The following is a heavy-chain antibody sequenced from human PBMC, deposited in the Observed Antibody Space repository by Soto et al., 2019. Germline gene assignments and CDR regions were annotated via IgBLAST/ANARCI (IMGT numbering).Heavy chain of an antibody. Sequence: GGFLRLSCAASGFTFSDYYMSWIRQAPGKGLEWVSYISSSSSYTNYADSVKGRFTISRDNAKNSLYLQMNSLRAEDTAVYYCARDSMVRGVIIDYYYYGMDVWGQGTTVTVSS. J-gene: IGHJ6*02. D-gene: IGHD3-10*01. CDR1: GFTFSDYY. V-gene: IGHV3-11*05. CDR3: ARDSMVRGVIIDYYYYGMDV. CDR2: ISSSSSYT.